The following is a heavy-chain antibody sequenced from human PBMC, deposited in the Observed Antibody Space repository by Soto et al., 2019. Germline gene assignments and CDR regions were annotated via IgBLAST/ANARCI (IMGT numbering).Heavy chain of an antibody. CDR1: SGSVFSSNW. V-gene: IGHV4-4*02. Sequence: QVQLQESGPGLVKPSGTLSLTCAVSSGSVFSSNWWSWVRLPPGKGLEWIGETRNSGGANYNPSLKSGVTKTVDRSRNHIFLELSSVTAADTAVYYCASHLVMAGTRGFDHWGLGTLVTVSS. CDR2: TRNSGGA. J-gene: IGHJ4*02. D-gene: IGHD6-19*01. CDR3: ASHLVMAGTRGFDH.